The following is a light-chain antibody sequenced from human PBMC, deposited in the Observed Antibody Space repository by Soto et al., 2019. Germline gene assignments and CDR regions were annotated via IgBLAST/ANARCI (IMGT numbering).Light chain of an antibody. V-gene: IGKV3-15*01. CDR1: QSVSSN. CDR2: GAS. J-gene: IGKJ1*01. Sequence: EIVMTQPPATLSVSPGERATLSCRASQSVSSNLAWYQQKPGQAPRLLIYGASTRATGLPARFTGSGSGTEFTLTISSLQSEDFAVYYCQQYNNWPPWTFGQGTKVEIK. CDR3: QQYNNWPPWT.